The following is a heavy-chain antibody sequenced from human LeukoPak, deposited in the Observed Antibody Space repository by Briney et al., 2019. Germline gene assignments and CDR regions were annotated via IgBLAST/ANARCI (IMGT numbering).Heavy chain of an antibody. V-gene: IGHV3-48*03. CDR2: ISSSGSTI. CDR1: GFTFSSYE. Sequence: GGSLRLSCAASGFTFSSYEMNWVRQAPGRGLEWVSYISSSGSTIYYAASVKGRFTISRDNAKNSLYLQMNSLRAEDTAVYYCAELGITMIGGAWGKGTTVTISS. J-gene: IGHJ6*04. D-gene: IGHD3-10*02. CDR3: AELGITMIGGA.